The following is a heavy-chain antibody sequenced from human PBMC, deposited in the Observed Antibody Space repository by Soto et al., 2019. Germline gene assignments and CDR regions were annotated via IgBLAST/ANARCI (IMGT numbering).Heavy chain of an antibody. D-gene: IGHD7-27*01. CDR2: INHSGST. Sequence: QVQLQQWGAGLLKPSETLSLTCAVYGGSFSGYYWSWIRQPPGKGLEWIGEINHSGSTNYNPSLKSRVTISVDTSKNQFSLKLSSVTAADTAVYYCARGPGDKGGMDVWGQGTTVTVSS. V-gene: IGHV4-34*01. J-gene: IGHJ6*02. CDR1: GGSFSGYY. CDR3: ARGPGDKGGMDV.